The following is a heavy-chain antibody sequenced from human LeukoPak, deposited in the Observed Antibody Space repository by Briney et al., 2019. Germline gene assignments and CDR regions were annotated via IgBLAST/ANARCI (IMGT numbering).Heavy chain of an antibody. CDR2: IYSGGST. Sequence: GGSLRLFCAASGFPVSSNYMSWVRQAPGKGLEGVSDIYSGGSTYHADSVKGRFTISRDNSKNTLYLQMNSLRAEDTAVYYCAGGLEMATIKNHHCFDYWGQGKLVTVSS. CDR3: AGGLEMATIKNHHCFDY. V-gene: IGHV3-66*02. J-gene: IGHJ4*02. D-gene: IGHD5-24*01. CDR1: GFPVSSNY.